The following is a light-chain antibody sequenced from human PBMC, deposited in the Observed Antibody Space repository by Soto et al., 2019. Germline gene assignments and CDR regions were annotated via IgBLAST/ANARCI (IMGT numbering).Light chain of an antibody. J-gene: IGKJ4*01. CDR3: QQRYSTPHT. Sequence: DIQMTQSPSSLSASVGDRVTITCRVSQSISSYLNWYQQKPGKAPKLLIYAASSLQSGVPSRFSGSGSGTDFTLTISSLQPEDFATYYCQQRYSTPHTFGGGTKVDIK. V-gene: IGKV1-39*01. CDR2: AAS. CDR1: QSISSY.